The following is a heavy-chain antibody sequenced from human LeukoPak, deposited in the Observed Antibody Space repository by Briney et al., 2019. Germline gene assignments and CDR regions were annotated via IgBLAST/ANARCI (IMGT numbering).Heavy chain of an antibody. CDR2: ISYDGSNK. V-gene: IGHV3-30-3*01. CDR3: ARDVSSSWYRVSYYAMDV. Sequence: GGSLRLSCAASGFTFSSYAMHWVRQAPGKGLEWVAVISYDGSNKYYADSVKGRFTISRDNSKNTLYLQMNSLRAEDTAVYYCARDVSSSWYRVSYYAMDVWGQGTTVTVS. D-gene: IGHD6-13*01. CDR1: GFTFSSYA. J-gene: IGHJ6*02.